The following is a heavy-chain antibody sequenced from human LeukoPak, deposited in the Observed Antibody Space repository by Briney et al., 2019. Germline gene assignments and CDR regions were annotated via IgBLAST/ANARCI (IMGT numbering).Heavy chain of an antibody. CDR1: GGTFSSYA. J-gene: IGHJ3*02. V-gene: IGHV1-69*05. CDR2: IIPIFGTA. Sequence: VASVKVSCKASGGTFSSYAISWVRQAPGQGLEWMGRIIPIFGTANYAQKFQGRVTITTDESTSTAYMELSSLRSEDTAVYYCARVLGAYYDILTGSEAFDIWGQGTMVTVSS. D-gene: IGHD3-9*01. CDR3: ARVLGAYYDILTGSEAFDI.